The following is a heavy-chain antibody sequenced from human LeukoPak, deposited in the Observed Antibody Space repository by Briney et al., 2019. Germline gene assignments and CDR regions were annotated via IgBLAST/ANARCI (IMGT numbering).Heavy chain of an antibody. Sequence: ASVKVSCKASGYTFTSYDINWVRQATGQGLEWMGWMNPNSGNTGYAQKFQGRVTITRNTSISTAYMELSSLRSEDTAVYYCARGRDYYDSSGYYLIMYYFDYWGQGTLVTVSS. V-gene: IGHV1-8*03. CDR2: MNPNSGNT. CDR3: ARGRDYYDSSGYYLIMYYFDY. CDR1: GYTFTSYD. J-gene: IGHJ4*02. D-gene: IGHD3-22*01.